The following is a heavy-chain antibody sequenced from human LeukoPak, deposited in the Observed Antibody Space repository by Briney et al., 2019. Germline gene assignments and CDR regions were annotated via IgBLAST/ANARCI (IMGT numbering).Heavy chain of an antibody. CDR3: ARGRGPYGSGSYPFDY. CDR1: GGSISSGGYS. CDR2: IYHSGST. V-gene: IGHV4-30-2*01. J-gene: IGHJ4*02. D-gene: IGHD3-10*01. Sequence: PSQTLSLTCAVSGGSISSGGYSWGWLRQPPGRGLEGVGYIYHSGSTYNNPSLKSRVTISVDRSKNQFSLKLSSVTAADTAVYYCARGRGPYGSGSYPFDYWGQGTLVTVSS.